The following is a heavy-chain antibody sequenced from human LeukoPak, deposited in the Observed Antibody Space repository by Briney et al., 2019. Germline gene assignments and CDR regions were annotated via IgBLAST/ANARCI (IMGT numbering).Heavy chain of an antibody. D-gene: IGHD5-12*01. V-gene: IGHV3-21*01. CDR1: TFTFSSYN. CDR3: AREIYSGYDRAFDY. Sequence: PGGSLRLSCAASTFTFSSYNMNWVRQAPGKGLEWVSSISSSGTYIYYRDSVKGRFTISRDNAENSLYLEMNSLRAEDTAVYYCAREIYSGYDRAFDYWGQGTLVTVSS. CDR2: ISSSGTYI. J-gene: IGHJ4*02.